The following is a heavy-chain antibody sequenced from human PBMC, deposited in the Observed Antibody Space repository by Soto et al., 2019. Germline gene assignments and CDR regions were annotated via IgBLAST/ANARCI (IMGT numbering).Heavy chain of an antibody. Sequence: EVQLVESGGGLIQPGGSLRLSCAVSGFTVSNNYMSWVRQAPGKGLEGVSVIYSGGYTAYGDSVKGRFTISRDNSKNTINLKMNAGRADDGVVYLGAPGAGGGGYWGQGTLVTVSS. V-gene: IGHV3-53*01. CDR1: GFTVSNNY. D-gene: IGHD3-10*01. CDR3: APGAGGGGY. CDR2: IYSGGYT. J-gene: IGHJ4*02.